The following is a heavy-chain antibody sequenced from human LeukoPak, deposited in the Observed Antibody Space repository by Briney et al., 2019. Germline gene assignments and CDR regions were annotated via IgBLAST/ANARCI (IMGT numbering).Heavy chain of an antibody. CDR1: GFTFSYHW. CDR3: AKSSGWQVAYFDY. Sequence: GGSLRLSCAASGFTFSYHWMTWVRQAPGKGLEWVANIKNDGAVKNYVDSVKGRFTISRDNSKNTLYLQMNSLRAEDTAVYYCAKSSGWQVAYFDYWGQGTLVTVSS. D-gene: IGHD6-19*01. J-gene: IGHJ4*02. CDR2: IKNDGAVK. V-gene: IGHV3-7*03.